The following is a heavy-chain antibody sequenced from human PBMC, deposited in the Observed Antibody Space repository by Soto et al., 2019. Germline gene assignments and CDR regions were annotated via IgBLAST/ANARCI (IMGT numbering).Heavy chain of an antibody. CDR1: GGSFSGYY. CDR2: INHSGST. D-gene: IGHD3-9*01. V-gene: IGHV4-34*01. CDR3: ARGLPLLRYSDWLGDYGMDV. J-gene: IGHJ6*02. Sequence: SETLSLTCAVYGGSFSGYYWSWIRQPPGKGLEWIGEINHSGSTNCNPSLKSRVTISVDTSKNQFSLKLSSVTAADTAVYYCARGLPLLRYSDWLGDYGMDVWGQGTTVTVSS.